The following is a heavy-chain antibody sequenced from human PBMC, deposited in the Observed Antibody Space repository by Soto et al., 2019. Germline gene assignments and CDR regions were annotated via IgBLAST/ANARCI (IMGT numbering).Heavy chain of an antibody. CDR3: ASVYCSGGGCYHLDY. CDR2: INSDGSST. CDR1: GFTFSSYW. V-gene: IGHV3-74*01. Sequence: EVQLVESGGGLVQPGGSLRLSCAASGFTFSSYWMHWVRQAPGKGLVWVSRINSDGSSTSYADSVKGRFTISRDNAKNTLYLQMDSLRAEDTAVYYCASVYCSGGGCYHLDYWGPGTLVTVSS. D-gene: IGHD2-15*01. J-gene: IGHJ4*02.